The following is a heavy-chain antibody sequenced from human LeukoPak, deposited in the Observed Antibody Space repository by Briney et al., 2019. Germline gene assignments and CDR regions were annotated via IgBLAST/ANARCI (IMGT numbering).Heavy chain of an antibody. CDR1: GYTFTSYG. CDR3: ARAGRYYGSGSYSAY. V-gene: IGHV1-18*01. CDR2: ISAYNGNT. Sequence: GASVKVSCKASGYTFTSYGISWVRQAPGQGLEWMGWISAYNGNTNYAQKLQGRDTMTTDTSTSTAYMQLRSLRSDDTAVYYCARAGRYYGSGSYSAYWGQGTLVTVSS. J-gene: IGHJ4*02. D-gene: IGHD3-10*01.